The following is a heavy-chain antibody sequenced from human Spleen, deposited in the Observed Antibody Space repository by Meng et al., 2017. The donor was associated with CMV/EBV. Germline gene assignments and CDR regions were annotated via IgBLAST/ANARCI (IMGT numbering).Heavy chain of an antibody. Sequence: SLTCTLSGGSFSDYYWSWIRQPPGKGLEWIGYVYYTGSAYYNPSLKSRVTISVDTSKNQFSLKLNSVTAADTAVYYCARAPRGYFDRWGQGTLVTVSS. V-gene: IGHV4-59*01. CDR2: VYYTGSA. CDR1: GGSFSDYY. CDR3: ARAPRGYFDR. J-gene: IGHJ4*02.